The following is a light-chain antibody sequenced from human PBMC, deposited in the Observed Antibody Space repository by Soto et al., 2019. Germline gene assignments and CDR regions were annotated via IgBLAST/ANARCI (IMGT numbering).Light chain of an antibody. Sequence: EIVITQAPATLSVSRGDRATLSCRAGQPLNNNVAWYQHKPGQAPRLLIYGASTRATGISARFSGSGSGTEFTLTISSLQSEDFAVYYCQQYEKWPPSITFGQGTRLA. CDR3: QQYEKWPPSIT. V-gene: IGKV3-15*01. CDR2: GAS. J-gene: IGKJ5*01. CDR1: QPLNNN.